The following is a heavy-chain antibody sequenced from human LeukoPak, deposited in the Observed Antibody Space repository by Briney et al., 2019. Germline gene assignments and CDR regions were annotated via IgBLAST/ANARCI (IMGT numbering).Heavy chain of an antibody. J-gene: IGHJ4*02. D-gene: IGHD6-13*01. Sequence: SQTLSLTCTVSGCSISSGSYYWSWIRQPAGKGLEWIGRIYTSGSTNYNPSLKSRVTISVDTSKNQFSLKLSSVTAADTAVYYCARVDSSSWYDYWGQGTLVTVSS. CDR1: GCSISSGSYY. V-gene: IGHV4-61*02. CDR2: IYTSGST. CDR3: ARVDSSSWYDY.